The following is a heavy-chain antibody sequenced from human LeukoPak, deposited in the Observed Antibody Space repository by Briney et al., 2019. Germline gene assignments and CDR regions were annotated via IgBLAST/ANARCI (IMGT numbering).Heavy chain of an antibody. CDR3: ARSPFGYCSGGSCYDLGHYGMDV. Sequence: ASVKETRMASGYIFTRYGINQLRQAPGRGLEWMGWISAYNGNTNNAQKLQDRVTMNTDTSTSTAYMEQRRLRYDDTVVYYCARSPFGYCSGGSCYDLGHYGMDVWGRGTTVTVSS. CDR1: GYIFTRYG. V-gene: IGHV1-18*01. D-gene: IGHD2-15*01. CDR2: ISAYNGNT. J-gene: IGHJ6*02.